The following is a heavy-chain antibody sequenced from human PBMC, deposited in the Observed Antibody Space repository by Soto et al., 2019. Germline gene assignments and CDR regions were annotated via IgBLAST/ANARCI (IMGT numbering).Heavy chain of an antibody. CDR2: IYYTGST. V-gene: IGHV4-31*03. Sequence: QVQLQESGPGLVEASQTLSLTCTVSGATISSGGFYWSWIRQRPGKGLEWIGHIYYTGSTYYHPSLNSRVTISVDMSRNQGSLKLMSVTAADTAKYFCARDDSFYGEPGYGMNVWGQGTTVTVSS. CDR3: ARDDSFYGEPGYGMNV. J-gene: IGHJ6*02. D-gene: IGHD4-17*01. CDR1: GATISSGGFY.